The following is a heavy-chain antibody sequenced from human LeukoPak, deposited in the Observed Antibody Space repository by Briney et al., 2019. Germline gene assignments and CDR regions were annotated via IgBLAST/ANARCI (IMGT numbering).Heavy chain of an antibody. CDR1: GFTFSSYG. CDR3: TREVSGSSYFDY. V-gene: IGHV3-30*02. CDR2: IRYDGSNK. D-gene: IGHD1-26*01. Sequence: GGSLRLSCAASGFTFSSYGMHWVRQAPGKGLEWVAFIRYDGSNKYYADSVKGRFTISRDNSKNTLYPQMNSLRAEDTAVYYWTREVSGSSYFDYWGRGTLVTVSS. J-gene: IGHJ4*02.